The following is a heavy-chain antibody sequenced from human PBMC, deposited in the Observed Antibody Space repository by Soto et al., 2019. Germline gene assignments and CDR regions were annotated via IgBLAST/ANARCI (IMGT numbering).Heavy chain of an antibody. V-gene: IGHV1-46*03. CDR3: AISGYYYGMDV. J-gene: IGHJ6*02. D-gene: IGHD3-10*01. Sequence: GASVKVSCKASGYSFTSYYMHWVRQAPGQGLEWMGIINPSGGSTSYAQKFQGRVTMTRDTSTSTVYMELSSLRSEDTAVYYCAISGYYYGMDVWGQGTTVTVSS. CDR2: INPSGGST. CDR1: GYSFTSYY.